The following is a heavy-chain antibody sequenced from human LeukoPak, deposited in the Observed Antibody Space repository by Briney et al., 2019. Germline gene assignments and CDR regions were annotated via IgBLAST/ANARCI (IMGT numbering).Heavy chain of an antibody. CDR2: ISWNSGSI. CDR3: AKDIGSSGWYDY. CDR1: GFTFSSYG. J-gene: IGHJ4*02. D-gene: IGHD6-19*01. Sequence: GGSLRLSCAASGFTFSSYGMSWVRQAPGKGLEWVSGISWNSGSIGYADPVKGRFTISRDNAKNSLYLQMNSLRAEDTALYYCAKDIGSSGWYDYWGQGTLVTVSS. V-gene: IGHV3-9*01.